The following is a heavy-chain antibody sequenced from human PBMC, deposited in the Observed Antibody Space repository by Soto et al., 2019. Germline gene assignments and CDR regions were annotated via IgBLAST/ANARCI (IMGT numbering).Heavy chain of an antibody. Sequence: QVQLVQSGAEVKKPGASVKVSCKVSGHTLKEISIHWVRQALGKGLEWMGGFDPEEGEIRYAQNFQGRVTMTEDTSTDTAYMELSSLRSEDTAVYYCATIGPRAYHGPGSYAYWGQGTLVPVSP. V-gene: IGHV1-24*01. CDR2: FDPEEGEI. CDR3: ATIGPRAYHGPGSYAY. D-gene: IGHD3-10*01. J-gene: IGHJ4*02. CDR1: GHTLKEIS.